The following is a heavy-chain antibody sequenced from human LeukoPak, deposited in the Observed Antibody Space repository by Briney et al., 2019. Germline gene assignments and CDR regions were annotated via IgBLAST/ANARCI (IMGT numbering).Heavy chain of an antibody. CDR2: IIPIFGTA. Sequence: ASVKVSCKASKGTFSSYGISWVRQAPGQGLEWMGGIIPIFGTAKNAQKFQGRVTITTDESTSTAYMELSSLRSEDTAVYYCAIRGLQYPTGFDYWGQGTLVTVSS. CDR1: KGTFSSYG. D-gene: IGHD3-10*01. J-gene: IGHJ4*02. V-gene: IGHV1-69*05. CDR3: AIRGLQYPTGFDY.